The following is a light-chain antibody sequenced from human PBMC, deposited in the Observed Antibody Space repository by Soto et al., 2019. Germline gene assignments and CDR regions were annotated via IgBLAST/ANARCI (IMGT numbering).Light chain of an antibody. Sequence: QSVLTPPASVSGSPGQSITISCIGTSSDIGAYNYVSWYQQHPGKVPKLTIYEVTNRPSGLSNRFSGSKSGNTASLTISGLQAEDEADYFCSSYTSTSTLYVFGTGTKVTVL. J-gene: IGLJ1*01. CDR3: SSYTSTSTLYV. CDR2: EVT. CDR1: SSDIGAYNY. V-gene: IGLV2-14*01.